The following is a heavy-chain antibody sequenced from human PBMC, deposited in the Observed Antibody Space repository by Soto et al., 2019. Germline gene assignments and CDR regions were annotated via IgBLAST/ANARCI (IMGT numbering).Heavy chain of an antibody. CDR3: ASDPGNDEAMDY. J-gene: IGHJ4*02. CDR2: IWHDGKTK. D-gene: IGHD1-1*01. Sequence: QVQVVESGGGVVQPGRSLRLSCAATGFTISSFGMHWVRQAPGKGLEWVAVIWHDGKTKYYADSAKGRFTISRDNSKNTLYLEMNSLRDEDTAVYYCASDPGNDEAMDYWGQGTLVTVSS. CDR1: GFTISSFG. V-gene: IGHV3-33*01.